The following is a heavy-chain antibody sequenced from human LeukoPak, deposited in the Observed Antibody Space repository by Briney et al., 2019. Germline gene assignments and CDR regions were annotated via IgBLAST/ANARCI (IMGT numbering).Heavy chain of an antibody. J-gene: IGHJ4*02. CDR2: IKQDGSEK. D-gene: IGHD4-17*01. V-gene: IGHV3-7*01. Sequence: GGSLRLSCAASGFTFSSYWMSWVRQAPGKRLEWVANIKQDGSEKYYVDSVKGRFTISRDNAKNSLYLQMNSLRAEDTAVYYCARDLYGDYTDYWGQGTLVTVSS. CDR3: ARDLYGDYTDY. CDR1: GFTFSSYW.